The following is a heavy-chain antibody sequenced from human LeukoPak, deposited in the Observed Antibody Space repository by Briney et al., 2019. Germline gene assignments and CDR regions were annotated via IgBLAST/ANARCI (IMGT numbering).Heavy chain of an antibody. V-gene: IGHV3-73*01. D-gene: IGHD3-22*01. CDR3: TRATYDSSGYFLGY. J-gene: IGHJ4*02. CDR1: GFTFSGSA. Sequence: GGSLRLSCAASGFTFSGSAMHWVRQASGKGLEWVGRIRSKANSYATAYAASVKGRFTISRDDSKNTAYLQMNSLKTEDTAVYYCTRATYDSSGYFLGYWGQGTLVTVSS. CDR2: IRSKANSYAT.